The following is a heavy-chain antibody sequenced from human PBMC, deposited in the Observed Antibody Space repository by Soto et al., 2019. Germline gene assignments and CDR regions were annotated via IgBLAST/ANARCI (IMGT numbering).Heavy chain of an antibody. CDR1: GLSFSTHS. Sequence: EVQLVESGGGLVEPGGSLRLSCAPSGLSFSTHSLNLVRQAPGKGLEWVSSISSDSYYIYYADSVKGRFTISRDNAKNALYLQMNSLRADDTAVYYCARNRNPSSKTHGMDVWGQGTTVTVSS. J-gene: IGHJ6*02. CDR2: ISSDSYYI. CDR3: ARNRNPSSKTHGMDV. V-gene: IGHV3-21*01.